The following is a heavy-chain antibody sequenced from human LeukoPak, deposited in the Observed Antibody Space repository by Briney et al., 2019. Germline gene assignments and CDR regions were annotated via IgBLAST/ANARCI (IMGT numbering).Heavy chain of an antibody. Sequence: GGSLRLSCAASGFTFSSYWMNWARQAPGKGLEWVASINHNGNVNYYVDSVKGRFTISRDNAKNSLYLQRSNLRAEDTAVYFCARGGGLAVWGQAATVTVSS. D-gene: IGHD3-16*01. CDR3: ARGGGLAV. V-gene: IGHV3-7*03. CDR2: INHNGNVN. CDR1: GFTFSSYW. J-gene: IGHJ6*02.